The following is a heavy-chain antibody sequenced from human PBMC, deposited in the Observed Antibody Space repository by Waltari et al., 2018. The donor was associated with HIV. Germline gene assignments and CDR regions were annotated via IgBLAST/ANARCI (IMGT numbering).Heavy chain of an antibody. CDR3: ARVFSSTTGRALDY. J-gene: IGHJ4*02. Sequence: EVQLVESGGGLVQPGGSLRLSCVGPGFIFSNYWMTGVRQAPGKGLEWVSNIKKDGREKNYVDSVAGRFSISRDNANNSLYLQLNSLRDEDTAVYYCARVFSSTTGRALDYWGQGALVTVSS. V-gene: IGHV3-7*01. D-gene: IGHD2-2*01. CDR1: GFIFSNYW. CDR2: IKKDGREK.